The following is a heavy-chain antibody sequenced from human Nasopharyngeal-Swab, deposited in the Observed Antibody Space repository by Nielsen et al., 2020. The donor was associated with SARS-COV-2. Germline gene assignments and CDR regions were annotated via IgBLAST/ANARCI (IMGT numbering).Heavy chain of an antibody. V-gene: IGHV5-51*01. Sequence: VRQMPGKGLEWVGIINPDDSYARYSPSFQGQVTISADKSISAAYLQRSSLKASDTAIYYCARRQGYYDNAGYYLYWGQGTLVTVSS. CDR3: ARRQGYYDNAGYYLY. CDR2: INPDDSYA. D-gene: IGHD3-9*01. J-gene: IGHJ4*02.